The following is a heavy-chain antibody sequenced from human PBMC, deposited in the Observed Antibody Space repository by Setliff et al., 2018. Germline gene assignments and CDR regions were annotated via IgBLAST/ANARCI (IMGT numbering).Heavy chain of an antibody. J-gene: IGHJ6*03. CDR3: AKSGPYYYYYIDV. CDR1: GFTFSSFW. Sequence: GGSLRLSCAASGFTFSSFWMAWVRQSPGRGLEWVANINQDGSGKFYVYSVKGRFTIFRDNANNTLLLQMNSLRPEDSATYYCAKSGPYYYYYIDVWGKGTMVTVSS. V-gene: IGHV3-7*03. CDR2: INQDGSGK. D-gene: IGHD3-10*01.